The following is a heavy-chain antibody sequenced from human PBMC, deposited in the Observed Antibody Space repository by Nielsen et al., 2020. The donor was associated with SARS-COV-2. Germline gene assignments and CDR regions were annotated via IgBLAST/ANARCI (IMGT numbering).Heavy chain of an antibody. V-gene: IGHV3-30-3*01. D-gene: IGHD2-21*02. Sequence: SCAASGFTFSNYAMHWVRQAPGMGLEWVALISHDGTSKNYGDSVKGRFTISRDNSNNTVYVQMNSLRAEDSALYYCARRYCGTDCYFDFWGQGTLVTVSS. CDR3: ARRYCGTDCYFDF. CDR2: ISHDGTSK. CDR1: GFTFSNYA. J-gene: IGHJ4*02.